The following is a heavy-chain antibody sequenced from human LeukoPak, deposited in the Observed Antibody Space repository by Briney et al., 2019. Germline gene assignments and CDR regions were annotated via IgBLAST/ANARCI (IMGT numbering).Heavy chain of an antibody. Sequence: GSLRLSCAASGFTFSDYYMSWIRQAPGKGLEWVSYISSSGSTIYYADSAKGRFTISRDNAKNSLYLQMNSLRAEDTAVYYCARAGIGYYDSSGYYRYDAFDIWGQGTMVTVSS. CDR2: ISSSGSTI. CDR1: GFTFSDYY. D-gene: IGHD3-22*01. J-gene: IGHJ3*02. V-gene: IGHV3-11*01. CDR3: ARAGIGYYDSSGYYRYDAFDI.